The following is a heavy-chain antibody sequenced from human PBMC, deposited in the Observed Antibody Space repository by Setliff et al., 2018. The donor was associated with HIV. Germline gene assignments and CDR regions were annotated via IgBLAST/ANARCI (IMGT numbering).Heavy chain of an antibody. V-gene: IGHV4-39*02. CDR1: GGSISNSAYY. Sequence: SETLSLTCTVSGGSISNSAYYWGWVRQPPGKGLEWIGAIYYSGSIYHNPSLNSRVTTSVDKSKNQFSLKLSSVTAADTAMYYCARDRGPYCSGSICHPPHSSYMDVWGKGTTVTVSS. CDR2: IYYSGSI. CDR3: ARDRGPYCSGSICHPPHSSYMDV. D-gene: IGHD2-15*01. J-gene: IGHJ6*03.